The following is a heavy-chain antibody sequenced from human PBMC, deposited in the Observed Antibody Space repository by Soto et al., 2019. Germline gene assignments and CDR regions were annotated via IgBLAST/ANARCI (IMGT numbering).Heavy chain of an antibody. J-gene: IGHJ4*02. V-gene: IGHV3-7*03. CDR2: IKPDGSAT. D-gene: IGHD3-16*01. CDR3: FGGNGGPQ. CDR1: DFTFMNYW. Sequence: GGSLRLSCATSDFTFMNYWINCVRQAPGKGLEWVANIKPDGSATNYVDSVKGRFTISRDNVRNSVSLQMNSLRVEDTAVYFCFGGNGGPQWGQGTLVTVSS.